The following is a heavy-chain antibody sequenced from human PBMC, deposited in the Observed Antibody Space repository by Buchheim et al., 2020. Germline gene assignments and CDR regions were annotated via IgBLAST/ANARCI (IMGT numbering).Heavy chain of an antibody. CDR2: MNPNSGNT. J-gene: IGHJ6*02. V-gene: IGHV1-8*01. Sequence: QVQLVQSGAEVKKPGASVKVSCKASGYTFTSYDINWARQATGQGLEWMGWMNPNSGNTGYAQKFQGRVTMTRNTSISTAYMELSSLRSEDTAVYYCARALDPDTAMGYYYYGMDVWGQGTT. D-gene: IGHD5-18*01. CDR3: ARALDPDTAMGYYYYGMDV. CDR1: GYTFTSYD.